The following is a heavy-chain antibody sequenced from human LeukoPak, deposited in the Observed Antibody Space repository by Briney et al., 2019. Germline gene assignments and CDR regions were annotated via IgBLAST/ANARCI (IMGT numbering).Heavy chain of an antibody. CDR1: GGSISSSSYY. V-gene: IGHV4-39*01. CDR3: ARLIDYYGSGSY. J-gene: IGHJ4*02. D-gene: IGHD3-10*01. CDR2: IYYSGST. Sequence: SETLSLTCTVSGGSISSSSYYWGWIRQPPGKGREWIGSIYYSGSTYYNPSLKSRVTMSVDTSKDQFSLKLSSVTAADTAVYYCARLIDYYGSGSYWGQGTLVTVSS.